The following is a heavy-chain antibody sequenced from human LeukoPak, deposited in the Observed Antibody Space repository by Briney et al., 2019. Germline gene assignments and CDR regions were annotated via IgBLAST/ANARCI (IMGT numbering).Heavy chain of an antibody. J-gene: IGHJ3*02. V-gene: IGHV1-69*13. CDR3: AGPQAVAGTPRHSSHAFGI. Sequence: SVKVSCKASGGTFSSYAISWVRQAPGQGLEWMGGIIPIFGTANYAQKFQGRVTITADESASTAYMELSSLRSEDTAVYYCAGPQAVAGTPRHSSHAFGIWGQGTMVTVSS. CDR2: IIPIFGTA. D-gene: IGHD6-19*01. CDR1: GGTFSSYA.